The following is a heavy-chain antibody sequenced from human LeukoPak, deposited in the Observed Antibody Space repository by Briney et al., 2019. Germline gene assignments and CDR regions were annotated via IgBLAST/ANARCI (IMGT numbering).Heavy chain of an antibody. Sequence: PGGSLRPSCAASGFTFSSFDMHWVRQPTGQGLEWASTIGTASDTYYPGSVEGRFTLSRDNAKNSLYLQMISLTAGDTAVYYWARGPPRGKYYYMDVWGKGTTVTVSS. CDR1: GFTFSSFD. CDR2: IGTASDT. J-gene: IGHJ6*03. V-gene: IGHV3-13*01. CDR3: ARGPPRGKYYYMDV. D-gene: IGHD1-1*01.